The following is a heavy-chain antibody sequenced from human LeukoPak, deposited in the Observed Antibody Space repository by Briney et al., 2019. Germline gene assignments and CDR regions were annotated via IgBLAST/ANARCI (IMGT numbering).Heavy chain of an antibody. Sequence: GASVKVSCKASGYSFSSHGISWVRQAPGQGLEWMGWISIYSGNTSYAQKFQGRVTMTTDTSTTTVYMEVRSLRFDDAAVYYCSRSVDYALDYWGQGTLVTVSS. CDR1: GYSFSSHG. CDR3: SRSVDYALDY. CDR2: ISIYSGNT. D-gene: IGHD4-17*01. J-gene: IGHJ4*02. V-gene: IGHV1-18*01.